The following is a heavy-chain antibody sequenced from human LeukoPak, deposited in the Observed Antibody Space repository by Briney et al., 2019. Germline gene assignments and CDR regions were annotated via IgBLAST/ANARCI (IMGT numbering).Heavy chain of an antibody. D-gene: IGHD2-2*01. J-gene: IGHJ6*02. V-gene: IGHV1-8*01. Sequence: ASVKVSCKASGYTFTSYDINWVRQATGQGLEWMGWMNPNSGNTGYAQKFQGRVTMTRNTPISTAYMELSSLRSEDTAVYYCARVYCSSTSCPLYYYYGMDVWGQGTTVTVSS. CDR1: GYTFTSYD. CDR3: ARVYCSSTSCPLYYYYGMDV. CDR2: MNPNSGNT.